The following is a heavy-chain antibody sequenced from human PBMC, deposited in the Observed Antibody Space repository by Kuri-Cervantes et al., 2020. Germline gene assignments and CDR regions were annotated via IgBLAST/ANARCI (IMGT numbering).Heavy chain of an antibody. CDR3: ARPETTYYDFWSGYFY. CDR1: GGSFSGYY. CDR2: INHSGST. D-gene: IGHD3-3*01. V-gene: IGHV4-34*01. Sequence: SESLSLTCAVYGGSFSGYYGSWFRQPPGEWLEWIGEINHSGSTNYNPSLKSRATISVDTSKKQSSLKLSSVTAADTAVYYCARPETTYYDFWSGYFYWGQGTLVTVSS. J-gene: IGHJ4*02.